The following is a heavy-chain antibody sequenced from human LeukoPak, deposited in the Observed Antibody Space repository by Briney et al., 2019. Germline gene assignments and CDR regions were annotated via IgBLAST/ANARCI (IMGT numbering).Heavy chain of an antibody. V-gene: IGHV1-69*13. Sequence: SVKVSCKASGGSFSSYAISWVRQAPGQGPEWMGGIIPIFGTANYAQKFQGRVTITADESTSTAYMELSSLRSEDTAVYYCARGSSSSGGTDYYYGMDVWGQGTTVTVSS. J-gene: IGHJ6*02. CDR3: ARGSSSSGGTDYYYGMDV. CDR1: GGSFSSYA. D-gene: IGHD6-13*01. CDR2: IIPIFGTA.